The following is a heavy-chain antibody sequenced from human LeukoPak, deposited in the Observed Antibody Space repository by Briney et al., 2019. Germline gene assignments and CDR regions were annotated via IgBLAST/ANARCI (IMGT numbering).Heavy chain of an antibody. J-gene: IGHJ4*02. CDR2: IRGSGGST. CDR3: AKPAYSGSYYDFDS. Sequence: GGSLRLSCAASGFTFSSYAMSWVRQAPGKGLEWVSAIRGSGGSTYYADSVKGRFTISRDNSKNTLYLQMNCLRAEDTAVYYCAKPAYSGSYYDFDSWGQGTLVTVSS. D-gene: IGHD1-26*01. CDR1: GFTFSSYA. V-gene: IGHV3-23*01.